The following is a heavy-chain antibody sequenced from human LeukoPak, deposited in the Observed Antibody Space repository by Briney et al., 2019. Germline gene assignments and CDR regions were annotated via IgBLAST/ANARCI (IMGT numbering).Heavy chain of an antibody. CDR3: ASGHRAFDI. CDR2: MNPNSGNT. CDR1: GYTFTSYD. Sequence: ASVKVSCKXSGYTFTSYDINWVRQATGQGLEWMGWMNPNSGNTGCAQKFQGRVTITRNTSISTAYMELSSLRSEDTAVYYCASGHRAFDIWGQGTMVTVSS. J-gene: IGHJ3*02. V-gene: IGHV1-8*03.